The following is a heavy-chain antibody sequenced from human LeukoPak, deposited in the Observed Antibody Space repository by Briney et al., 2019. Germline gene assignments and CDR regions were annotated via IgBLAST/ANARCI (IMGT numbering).Heavy chain of an antibody. J-gene: IGHJ5*02. V-gene: IGHV3-23*01. CDR1: GFTVSSNY. Sequence: GGSLRLSCAASGFTVSSNYMSWVRQAPGKGLEWVSAISGSGGSTYYADSVKGRFTISRDNSKNTLYLQMNSLRAEDTAVYYCAKDAEGSSGWSIGWFDPWGQGTLVTVSS. D-gene: IGHD6-19*01. CDR2: ISGSGGST. CDR3: AKDAEGSSGWSIGWFDP.